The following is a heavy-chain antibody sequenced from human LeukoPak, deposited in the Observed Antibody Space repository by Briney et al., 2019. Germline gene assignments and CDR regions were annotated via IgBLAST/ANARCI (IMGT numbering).Heavy chain of an antibody. J-gene: IGHJ4*02. Sequence: PGGSLRLSCAVSGFSFGNYAMSWVRQAPGKALEWVSRVDGGGSTFYADSVKGRFSISRDTSKSTLYLQMSSLRGEDTAIYYCARDDAPGGGFLDCWGQGTLVTVSS. D-gene: IGHD2/OR15-2a*01. V-gene: IGHV3-23*01. CDR2: VDGGGST. CDR3: ARDDAPGGGFLDC. CDR1: GFSFGNYA.